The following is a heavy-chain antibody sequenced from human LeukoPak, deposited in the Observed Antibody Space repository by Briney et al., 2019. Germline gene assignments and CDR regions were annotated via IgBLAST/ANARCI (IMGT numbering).Heavy chain of an antibody. J-gene: IGHJ2*01. CDR2: ISGSGGST. D-gene: IGHD3-10*01. CDR3: AKIGVIGNWYYDV. V-gene: IGHV3-23*01. Sequence: PGGSLRLSCAASGFTFRDYAMTWVRQAPGKGLEWVSTISGSGGSTYYADSVKGRFTISRDNSKNTLYLQMNSLRAGDTAIYYCAKIGVIGNWYYDVWGRGTLVTVSS. CDR1: GFTFRDYA.